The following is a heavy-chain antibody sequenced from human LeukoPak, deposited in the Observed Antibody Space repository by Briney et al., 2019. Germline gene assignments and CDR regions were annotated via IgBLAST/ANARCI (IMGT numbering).Heavy chain of an antibody. Sequence: KSGGSLRLSCAASGLILSNAWMSWVRQAPGKGLEWVGRIKSKSDGRTTEFPAPVKGRCTISRDDSKSTLYLQMNNLKGEDTAVYYCVTGGHYFGLWGRGTLVTVSS. CDR3: VTGGHYFGL. V-gene: IGHV3-15*01. CDR2: IKSKSDGRTT. J-gene: IGHJ2*01. CDR1: GLILSNAW.